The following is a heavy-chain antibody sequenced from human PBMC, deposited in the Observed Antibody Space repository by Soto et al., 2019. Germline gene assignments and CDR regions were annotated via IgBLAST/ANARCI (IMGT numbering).Heavy chain of an antibody. CDR3: ARDRYYYDSKADYFDY. D-gene: IGHD3-22*01. Sequence: QVQLQESGPGLVKPSQTLSLTCTVSGGSISSGDYYWSWIRQPPGKGLEWIGYIYYSGSTYYNPSLKSRVTISVDTSKNQFSLKLSSVTAADTAVYYCARDRYYYDSKADYFDYWGQGTLVTVSS. V-gene: IGHV4-30-4*01. CDR1: GGSISSGDYY. CDR2: IYYSGST. J-gene: IGHJ4*02.